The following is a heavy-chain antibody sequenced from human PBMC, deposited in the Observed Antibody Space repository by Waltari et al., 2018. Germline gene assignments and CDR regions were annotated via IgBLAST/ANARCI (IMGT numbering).Heavy chain of an antibody. J-gene: IGHJ4*02. CDR3: ARVGYCSGGTCAGLDC. CDR1: GFTFSDND. V-gene: IGHV3-72*01. CDR2: IRNKAHSYTT. D-gene: IGHD2-15*01. Sequence: EVQLVESGGDLVHSGGSLRLSCAASGFTFSDNDMDWVRQAPGKGLEWVGRIRNKAHSYTTEYAASVKGRFTISRDDSKKSLYLQMNSLKTEDTAVYYCARVGYCSGGTCAGLDCWGQGILVTVSS.